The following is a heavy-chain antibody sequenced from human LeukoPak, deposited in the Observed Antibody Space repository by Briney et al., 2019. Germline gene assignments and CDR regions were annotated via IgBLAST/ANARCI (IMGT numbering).Heavy chain of an antibody. CDR1: GGTFSNYA. CDR3: ARMVGYAYSDY. D-gene: IGHD2-15*01. V-gene: IGHV1-69*13. J-gene: IGHJ4*02. CDR2: IIPFYGAI. Sequence: SVKVSCKASGGTFSNYAINWVRQAPGQGFEWMGGIIPFYGAINYAQKFQGRVSITADESTSTFYMELSSLRSEDTAIYYCARMVGYAYSDYWGQGTLVTVSS.